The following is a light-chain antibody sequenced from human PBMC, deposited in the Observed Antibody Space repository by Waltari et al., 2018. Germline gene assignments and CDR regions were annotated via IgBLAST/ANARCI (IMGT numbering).Light chain of an antibody. Sequence: SYVLTQPPSASVATGETARITCGGDNVGSKSVLWYQQKPGQAPLLVVYDDRARPSGIPDRFSASNSGNTATLTISRVENGDEADYYCQVWDTTSDRVVFGGGTKLTVL. V-gene: IGLV3-21*02. CDR2: DDR. CDR3: QVWDTTSDRVV. CDR1: NVGSKS. J-gene: IGLJ2*01.